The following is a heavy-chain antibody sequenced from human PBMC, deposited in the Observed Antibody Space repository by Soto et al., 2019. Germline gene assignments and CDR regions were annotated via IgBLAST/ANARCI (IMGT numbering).Heavy chain of an antibody. CDR2: IYYSGST. Sequence: ETLSLTCTVSGGSISSYYWSWIRQPPGKGLEWIGYIYYSGSTNYNPSLKSRVTISVDTSKTQFSLKLSSVTAADTAVYYCARQDAAAAPVDYWGQGTLVTVSS. CDR3: ARQDAAAAPVDY. J-gene: IGHJ4*02. D-gene: IGHD6-13*01. V-gene: IGHV4-59*08. CDR1: GGSISSYY.